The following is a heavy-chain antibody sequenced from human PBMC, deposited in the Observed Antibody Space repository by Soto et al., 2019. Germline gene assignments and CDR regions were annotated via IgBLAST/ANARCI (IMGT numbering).Heavy chain of an antibody. D-gene: IGHD2-21*02. CDR3: ARVAPNCGGDCYDW. CDR2: IYSSGNT. V-gene: IGHV4-59*01. CDR1: NGSINGYY. J-gene: IGHJ4*02. Sequence: SETLSLTCTVSNGSINGYYWSWIRQPPGKGLEWIVYIYSSGNTNYNPSLKSRVSISVDASNNQFSLKVRSVTAADTAVYYCARVAPNCGGDCYDWWGQGTLVTVSS.